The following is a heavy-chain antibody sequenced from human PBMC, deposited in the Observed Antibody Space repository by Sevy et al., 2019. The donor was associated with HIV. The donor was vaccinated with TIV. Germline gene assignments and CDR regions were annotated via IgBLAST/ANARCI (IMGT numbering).Heavy chain of an antibody. CDR1: GFTFTEFV. CDR3: AKDVVGGYYDSSGYSDH. V-gene: IGHV3-23*01. D-gene: IGHD3-22*01. J-gene: IGHJ4*02. Sequence: GGSLRLSCAASGFTFTEFVMSWVRQSPGKGLEWVSTINSGGGSTNYADSVKGRFTISRENSQNTLDLQMNSLRAEDTAVYYCAKDVVGGYYDSSGYSDHWGQGTLVTVSS. CDR2: INSGGGST.